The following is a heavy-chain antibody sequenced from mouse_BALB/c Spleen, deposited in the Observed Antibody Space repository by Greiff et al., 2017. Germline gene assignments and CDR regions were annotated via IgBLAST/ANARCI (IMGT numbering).Heavy chain of an antibody. Sequence: VKLVESGPGLVAPSHSLSITCTVSGFSLTSYGVHWVRQPPGKGLEWLGVIWAGGSTNYNSALMSRLSISKDNSKSQVFLKMNSLQTDDTAMYYCARDQAITDWFAYWGQGTLVTVSA. J-gene: IGHJ3*01. D-gene: IGHD2-4*01. CDR3: ARDQAITDWFAY. CDR1: GFSLTSYG. CDR2: IWAGGST. V-gene: IGHV2-9*02.